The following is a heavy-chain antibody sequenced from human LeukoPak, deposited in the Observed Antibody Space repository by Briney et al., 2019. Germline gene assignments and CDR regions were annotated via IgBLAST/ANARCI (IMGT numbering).Heavy chain of an antibody. Sequence: GGSLRLSCAASGFTFSSYSMNWVRQAPGKGLEWVSLISWDGGSTYYADSVKGRFTISRDNSKNSPYLQMNSLRTEDTALYYCAKDFADYGDYVTYFQHWGQGTLVTVSS. V-gene: IGHV3-43*01. D-gene: IGHD4-17*01. CDR2: ISWDGGST. CDR1: GFTFSSYS. CDR3: AKDFADYGDYVTYFQH. J-gene: IGHJ1*01.